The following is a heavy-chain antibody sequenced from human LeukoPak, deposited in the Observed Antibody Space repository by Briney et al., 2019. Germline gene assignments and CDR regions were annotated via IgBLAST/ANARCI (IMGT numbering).Heavy chain of an antibody. CDR1: VGGISSSY. CDR3: ARPESRRARFPLDN. CDR2: IYYSGDT. D-gene: IGHD1-14*01. V-gene: IGHV4-59*08. Sequence: PSETLSLTCTGSVGGISSSYGSWIRQPPGKGLEWIGYIYYSGDTTYNPSLKSRVTISVDASKNQFSLKLTSVTAADTAVYYCARPESRRARFPLDNEGQGILVTVSS. J-gene: IGHJ4*02.